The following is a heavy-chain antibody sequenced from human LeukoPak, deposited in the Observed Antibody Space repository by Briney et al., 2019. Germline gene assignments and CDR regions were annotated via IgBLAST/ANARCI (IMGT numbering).Heavy chain of an antibody. V-gene: IGHV3-21*01. CDR3: ARFRIVGATSDAFDI. D-gene: IGHD1-26*01. CDR2: ISSSSGYI. Sequence: PGGSLRLSCAASGFTFSSYSMNWVRQAPGKGLEWVSSISSSSGYIYYADSVKGRFTISRDNAKNSLYLQMNSLRAEDTAVYYCARFRIVGATSDAFDIWGQGTMVTVSS. CDR1: GFTFSSYS. J-gene: IGHJ3*02.